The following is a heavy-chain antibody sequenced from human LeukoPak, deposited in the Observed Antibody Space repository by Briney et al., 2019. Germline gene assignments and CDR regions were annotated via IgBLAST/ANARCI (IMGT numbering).Heavy chain of an antibody. CDR1: GYTFTGYY. CDR3: AREDYGGNGVGY. CDR2: INPNSGGT. V-gene: IGHV1-2*02. D-gene: IGHD4-23*01. Sequence: ASVKVSYKASGYTFTGYYMHWVRQAPGQGLEWMGWINPNSGGTNYAQKFQGRVTMTRDTSISTAYMELSRLRSDDTAVYYCAREDYGGNGVGYWGQGTLVTVSS. J-gene: IGHJ4*02.